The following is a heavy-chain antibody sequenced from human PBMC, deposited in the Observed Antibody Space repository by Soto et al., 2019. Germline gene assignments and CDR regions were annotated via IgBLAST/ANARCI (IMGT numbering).Heavy chain of an antibody. V-gene: IGHV4-30-4*08. J-gene: IGHJ6*02. D-gene: IGHD2-21*02. CDR2: IYHSGSI. Sequence: SETLSLTCTVSGDSISSDYYHWTWIRQSPGKGLEWIGYIYHSGSILYNPSLKSRVTISVDTSKNQFSLHLTSVTAADAAVYFCAREDDGGDSLDVWGQGTTVTVSS. CDR3: AREDDGGDSLDV. CDR1: GDSISSDYYH.